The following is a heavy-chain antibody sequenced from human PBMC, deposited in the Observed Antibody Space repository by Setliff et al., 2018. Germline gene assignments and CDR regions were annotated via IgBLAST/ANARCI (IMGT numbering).Heavy chain of an antibody. CDR2: INPNSGDT. J-gene: IGHJ4*02. V-gene: IGHV1-2*02. Sequence: ASVKVSCKASGNTFTGYYIHWLRQAPGQGLEWMGCINPNSGDTTFAQKFQGRVTITRDTSNSTDYMDLSRLTSDDTAVYYCARDRNWGSDYWGQGTLVTVSS. CDR3: ARDRNWGSDY. CDR1: GNTFTGYY. D-gene: IGHD7-27*01.